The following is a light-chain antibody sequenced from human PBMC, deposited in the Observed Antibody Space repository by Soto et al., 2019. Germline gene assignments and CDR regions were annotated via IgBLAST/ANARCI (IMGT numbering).Light chain of an antibody. CDR2: ENN. CDR3: QSYDSSLSGYV. Sequence: QSVLTQPPSVSEAPGQRVTISCTGSSSSIGAGYEAHWYQQVPGTAPKLLIYENNNRPSGVPDRFSGSKSGTSASLAITGLQAEDEAEYYCQSYDSSLSGYVFGTGTKVTVL. CDR1: SSSIGAGYE. J-gene: IGLJ1*01. V-gene: IGLV1-40*01.